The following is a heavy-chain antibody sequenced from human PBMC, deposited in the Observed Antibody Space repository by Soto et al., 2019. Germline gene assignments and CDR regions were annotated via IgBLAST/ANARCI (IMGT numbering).Heavy chain of an antibody. Sequence: QVQVVQSGDEVKKPGASVKVSCKASGYTFTNYGFIWVRQAPGQGLEWMGWISGYNGNTKYAEKFQGRVTRTTDTSTSTAHMEVRSLRSDDTAGYYCAREGQAPYYYYGMDVWGQGTAVTVSS. V-gene: IGHV1-18*01. CDR3: AREGQAPYYYYGMDV. CDR2: ISGYNGNT. J-gene: IGHJ6*02. CDR1: GYTFTNYG.